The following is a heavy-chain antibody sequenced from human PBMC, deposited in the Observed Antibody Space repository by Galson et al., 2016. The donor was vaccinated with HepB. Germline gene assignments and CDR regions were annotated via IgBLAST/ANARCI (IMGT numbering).Heavy chain of an antibody. CDR2: INWNGDST. CDR1: GFTFDDYG. Sequence: SLRLSCAASGFTFDDYGMNWVRQTPGKGLESVASINWNGDSTRYVDSLKGRFTISRDNAKNSLYLQMNSLRAEDTALYYCTRLWCSGTSCPIFDKWGQGTLVIVSS. CDR3: TRLWCSGTSCPIFDK. D-gene: IGHD2-2*01. J-gene: IGHJ4*02. V-gene: IGHV3-20*04.